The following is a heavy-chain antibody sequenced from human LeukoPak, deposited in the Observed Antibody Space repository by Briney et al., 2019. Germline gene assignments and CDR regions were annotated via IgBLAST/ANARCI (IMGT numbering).Heavy chain of an antibody. CDR2: ISSSSSYI. D-gene: IGHD6-13*01. J-gene: IGHJ3*02. V-gene: IGHV3-21*01. Sequence: GGSLRLSCAASGFTFSSYSMNWVRQAPGKGLEWVSSISSSSSYIYYADSVKGRFTISRDNAKNSLYLQMNSLRAEDTAVYYCARGPPGIADAFGIWGQGTMVTVSS. CDR1: GFTFSSYS. CDR3: ARGPPGIADAFGI.